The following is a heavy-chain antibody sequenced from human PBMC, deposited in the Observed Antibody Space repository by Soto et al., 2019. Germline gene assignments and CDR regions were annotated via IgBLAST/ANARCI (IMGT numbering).Heavy chain of an antibody. CDR1: GFTFSSYA. Sequence: GGSLRLSCAASGFTFSSYAMHWVRQAPGKGLEWVAVISYDGSNKYYADSVKGRFTISRDNSKNTLYLQMNSLRAEDTAVYYCARAVRDSKEPDAFDIWGQGTMVTVSS. D-gene: IGHD3-22*01. CDR2: ISYDGSNK. CDR3: ARAVRDSKEPDAFDI. V-gene: IGHV3-30-3*01. J-gene: IGHJ3*02.